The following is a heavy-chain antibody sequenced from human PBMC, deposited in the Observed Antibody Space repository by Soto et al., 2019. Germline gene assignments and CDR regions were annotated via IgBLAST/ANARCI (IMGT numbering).Heavy chain of an antibody. CDR3: ARGHGYCTNGVCRIFDY. Sequence: PSETLSLTCAVYGGSFSGYYWSWIRQPPGKGLEWIGEINHSGSTNYNPSLKSRVTISVETSKNQFSLKLSSVTAADTAVYYCARGHGYCTNGVCRIFDYWGQGTLVTVSS. D-gene: IGHD2-8*01. CDR1: GGSFSGYY. J-gene: IGHJ4*02. CDR2: INHSGST. V-gene: IGHV4-34*01.